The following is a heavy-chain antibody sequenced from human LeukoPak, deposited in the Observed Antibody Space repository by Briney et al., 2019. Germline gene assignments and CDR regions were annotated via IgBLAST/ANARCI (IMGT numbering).Heavy chain of an antibody. D-gene: IGHD3-22*01. Sequence: TSETLSLTCAVSGDSFSSNNYWTWVRQPPGKGLEWIGEIYRSGATNYNPSLKSRVTVSLDKSKNQFSLRLNSVTAADTAIYYCARNAGYSDLNYWGQGVLVTVSS. CDR2: IYRSGAT. CDR3: ARNAGYSDLNY. CDR1: GDSFSSNNY. J-gene: IGHJ4*02. V-gene: IGHV4-4*02.